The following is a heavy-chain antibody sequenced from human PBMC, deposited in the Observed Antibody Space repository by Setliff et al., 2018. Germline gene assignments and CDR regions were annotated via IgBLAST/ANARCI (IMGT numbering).Heavy chain of an antibody. J-gene: IGHJ3*02. Sequence: ASVKVSCKTSGYNFITTGISWVRQAPGQGPEWMGCISPYNGNTNYAQKFQDRVTMTTDTSTATAYMELRSLRSDDTAVYYCAREPLWGSHDAFDIWGQGTMVTVSS. CDR3: AREPLWGSHDAFDI. D-gene: IGHD7-27*01. CDR1: GYNFITTG. V-gene: IGHV1-18*01. CDR2: ISPYNGNT.